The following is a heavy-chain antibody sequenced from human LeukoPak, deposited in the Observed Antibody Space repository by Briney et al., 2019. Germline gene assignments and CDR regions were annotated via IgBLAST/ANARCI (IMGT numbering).Heavy chain of an antibody. Sequence: ASVKVSCKASGGTFSSYAISWVRQAPGQGLEWMGRIIPILGIANYAQKFQGRVTITADKSTSTAYMELSSLRSEDTAVYYCAIEAYYDYVRTNRPLDYWGQGTLVTVSS. V-gene: IGHV1-69*04. CDR3: AIEAYYDYVRTNRPLDY. D-gene: IGHD3-16*01. CDR1: GGTFSSYA. CDR2: IIPILGIA. J-gene: IGHJ4*02.